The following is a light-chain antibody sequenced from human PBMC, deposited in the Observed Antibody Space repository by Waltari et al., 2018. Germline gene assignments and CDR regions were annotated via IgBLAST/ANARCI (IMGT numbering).Light chain of an antibody. J-gene: IGKJ2*01. CDR2: KIA. CDR1: RVVNTDGNSY. CDR3: MQGSHWPRT. Sequence: RVVNTDGNSYWKWWQQRPGQAARGVIDKIARREAGVPDRFSGSGSGTDFTLKSSRGEAEDVGVYYCMQGSHWPRTFGQGTKLEI. V-gene: IGKV2-30*01.